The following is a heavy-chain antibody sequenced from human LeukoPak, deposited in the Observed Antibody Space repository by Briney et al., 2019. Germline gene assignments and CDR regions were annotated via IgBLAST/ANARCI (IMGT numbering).Heavy chain of an antibody. D-gene: IGHD3-22*01. Sequence: SETLSLTCDVFGYSIRSGYYWGWIRQPPGKGLEWIGSIYHSGSTYYKPSLKSRVTISVDTSKNQPSLKLSSVTAADTAVYYCARFSGYSYYYMDVWGKGTTVTVSS. CDR3: ARFSGYSYYYMDV. J-gene: IGHJ6*03. CDR1: GYSIRSGYY. V-gene: IGHV4-38-2*01. CDR2: IYHSGST.